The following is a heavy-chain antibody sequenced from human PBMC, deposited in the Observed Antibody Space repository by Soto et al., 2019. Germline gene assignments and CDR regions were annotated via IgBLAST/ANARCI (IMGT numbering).Heavy chain of an antibody. D-gene: IGHD2-2*01. CDR1: GYTFTSYG. V-gene: IGHV1-18*01. Sequence: GASVKVSCKASGYTFTSYGISWVRQAPGQGLEWMGWISAYNGNTNYAQKLQGRVTMTTDTSTSTAYMELRSLRSDDTAVYYCAREGYCSSTSCYVAFDYWGQGTLDTVSS. CDR2: ISAYNGNT. J-gene: IGHJ4*02. CDR3: AREGYCSSTSCYVAFDY.